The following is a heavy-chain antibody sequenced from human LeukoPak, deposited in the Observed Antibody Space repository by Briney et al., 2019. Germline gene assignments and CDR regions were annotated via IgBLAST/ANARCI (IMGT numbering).Heavy chain of an antibody. CDR3: ARESSGWYSGGFDY. D-gene: IGHD6-19*01. J-gene: IGHJ4*02. V-gene: IGHV4-59*01. CDR2: IYYSGST. CDR1: GGSISSYS. Sequence: SETLSLTCPVSGGSISSYSWSWIRQPPGKGLEWIGYIYYSGSTNYNPSLKSRVTISVDTSKNQFSLKLSSVTAADTAVYYCARESSGWYSGGFDYWGQGTLVTVSS.